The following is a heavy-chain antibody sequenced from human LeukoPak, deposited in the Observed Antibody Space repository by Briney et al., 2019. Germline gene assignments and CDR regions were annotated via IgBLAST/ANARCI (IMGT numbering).Heavy chain of an antibody. Sequence: GGSLRLSCAASGFTFIDYDMHWVRQVIGKGMEWVSAIGVRGDTHYSGSVKGRFTISRENAESSLYLQMNSLRAEDTAVYYCTRGGIQVSGIDEFDYWGQGTLVTVSS. CDR2: IGVRGDT. CDR3: TRGGIQVSGIDEFDY. J-gene: IGHJ4*02. D-gene: IGHD6-19*01. CDR1: GFTFIDYD. V-gene: IGHV3-13*01.